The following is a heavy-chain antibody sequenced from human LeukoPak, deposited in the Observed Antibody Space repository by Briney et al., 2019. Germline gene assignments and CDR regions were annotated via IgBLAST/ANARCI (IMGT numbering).Heavy chain of an antibody. CDR2: MNPNSGNT. J-gene: IGHJ4*02. D-gene: IGHD6-19*01. Sequence: GASVKVSCKASGYTFTSYDINWVRQATGQGLEWMGWMNPNSGNTGYAQKFQGRVTITRNTSISTAYMELSSLRSEDTAVYYCARGLGYSSGWNFDYWGQGTLVTVSS. CDR3: ARGLGYSSGWNFDY. V-gene: IGHV1-8*01. CDR1: GYTFTSYD.